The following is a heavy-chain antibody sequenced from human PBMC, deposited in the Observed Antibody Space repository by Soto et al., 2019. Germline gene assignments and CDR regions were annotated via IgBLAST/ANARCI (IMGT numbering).Heavy chain of an antibody. Sequence: QVQLVQSGAEVKKPGASVKVSCKASGYTFTSYGISWVRQAPGQGLEWMGWISAYNGNTNYAQKLQGRVTMTTDTSTSTAYMELRSLRSDDTAVYCCARDDTVTTSTLGFDYWGQGTLVTVSS. CDR2: ISAYNGNT. CDR3: ARDDTVTTSTLGFDY. CDR1: GYTFTSYG. V-gene: IGHV1-18*01. J-gene: IGHJ4*02. D-gene: IGHD4-17*01.